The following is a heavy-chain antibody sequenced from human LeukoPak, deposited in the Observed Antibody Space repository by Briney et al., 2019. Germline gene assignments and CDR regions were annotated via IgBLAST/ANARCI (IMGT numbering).Heavy chain of an antibody. V-gene: IGHV1-2*02. CDR1: GYTFTGYY. Sequence: ASVKVSCKASGYTFTGYYMHWVRQAPGQGLEWMGWINPNSGGTNYAQKFQGRVTMTRNTSISTAYMELSSLRSEDTAVYYCARGGYYGPGTYFDYWGQGTLVTVSS. J-gene: IGHJ4*02. D-gene: IGHD3-10*01. CDR3: ARGGYYGPGTYFDY. CDR2: INPNSGGT.